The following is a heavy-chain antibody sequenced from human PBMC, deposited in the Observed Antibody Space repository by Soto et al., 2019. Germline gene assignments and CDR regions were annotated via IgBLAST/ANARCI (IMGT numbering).Heavy chain of an antibody. CDR3: ARDYSRSSWYFDY. CDR2: INSDGSST. CDR1: GFTFSSHW. J-gene: IGHJ4*02. V-gene: IGHV3-74*01. D-gene: IGHD6-13*01. Sequence: EVQLVESGGGLVQPGGSLRLSCAASGFTFSSHWMYWVRQAPGKGLVWVSCINSDGSSTRYADSVKGRFTISRDNAKNTLYLQMNSLRAEDTAVYYCARDYSRSSWYFDYWGQGTLVTVSS.